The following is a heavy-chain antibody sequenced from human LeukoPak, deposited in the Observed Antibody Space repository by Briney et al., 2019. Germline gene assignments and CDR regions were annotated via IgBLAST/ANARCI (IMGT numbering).Heavy chain of an antibody. Sequence: ASVRVSCKASGYTFTGYYMHWVRQAPGQGLEWMGWINPNSGGTNYAQKFQGRVTMTRDTSISTAYMELSRLRSDDTAVYYCARGTGEGYSYGRYYFDYWGQGTLVTVSS. D-gene: IGHD5-18*01. J-gene: IGHJ4*02. CDR1: GYTFTGYY. V-gene: IGHV1-2*02. CDR3: ARGTGEGYSYGRYYFDY. CDR2: INPNSGGT.